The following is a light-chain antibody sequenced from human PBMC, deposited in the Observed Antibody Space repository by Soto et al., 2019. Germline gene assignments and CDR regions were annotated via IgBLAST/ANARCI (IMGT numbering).Light chain of an antibody. V-gene: IGKV3-15*01. CDR2: ATS. Sequence: EIVMTQSPATLSVSPGERATLSCRASQSVGNNFAWYQQKPGQAPRLLIFATSTRATGVPGRFRGSGSGTEFTLTISSLRYEDFAVYYCQQYSDWPLTFGGGTNVDIE. CDR3: QQYSDWPLT. CDR1: QSVGNN. J-gene: IGKJ4*01.